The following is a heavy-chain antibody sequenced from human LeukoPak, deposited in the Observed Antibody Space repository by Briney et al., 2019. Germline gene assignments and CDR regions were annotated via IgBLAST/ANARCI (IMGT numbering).Heavy chain of an antibody. V-gene: IGHV3-48*01. CDR1: GLTFRRYS. Sequence: GGSLRLSCVASGLTFRRYSMNWVRQAPGKGLEWISFITSSSSTIYYADSVKGRFTISRDNSRSTLYLQMNSLRPEDTAIYYCAREGYYGSGSPPSLYFDYWGQGTLVTVSS. CDR2: ITSSSSTI. CDR3: AREGYYGSGSPPSLYFDY. J-gene: IGHJ4*02. D-gene: IGHD3-10*01.